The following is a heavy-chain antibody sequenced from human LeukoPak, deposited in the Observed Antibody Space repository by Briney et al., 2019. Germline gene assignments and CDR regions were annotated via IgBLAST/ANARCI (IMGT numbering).Heavy chain of an antibody. Sequence: GGSLRLSCAASGFTFSNHYMSWVRQVPGKGLEWVANIKQDGSDKYYVDSVKGRFTISRDNTRNSLYLQMNSLRAEDTAVYYCARDELGGSYYDYWGQGTLVTVSS. CDR2: IKQDGSDK. CDR1: GFTFSNHY. CDR3: ARDELGGSYYDY. D-gene: IGHD7-27*01. V-gene: IGHV3-7*05. J-gene: IGHJ4*02.